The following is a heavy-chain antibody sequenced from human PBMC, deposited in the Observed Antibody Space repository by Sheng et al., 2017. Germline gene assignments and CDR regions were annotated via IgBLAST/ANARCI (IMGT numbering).Heavy chain of an antibody. CDR1: GFTFSSYG. D-gene: IGHD4-17*01. Sequence: QVQLVESGGGVVQPGRSLRLSCAASGFTFSSYGMHWVRQAPGKGLEWVAVIWYDGSNKYYADSVKGRFTISRDNSKNTLYLQMNSLRAEDTAVYYCARDGNLYGDYDDAFDIWGQGDNGHRLF. CDR2: IWYDGSNK. J-gene: IGHJ3*02. CDR3: ARDGNLYGDYDDAFDI. V-gene: IGHV3-33*01.